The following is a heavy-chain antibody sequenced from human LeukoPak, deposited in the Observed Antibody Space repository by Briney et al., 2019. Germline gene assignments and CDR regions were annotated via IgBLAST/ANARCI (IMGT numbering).Heavy chain of an antibody. CDR1: GFTVSSNY. V-gene: IGHV3-53*01. J-gene: IGHJ4*02. CDR3: ARDPPVCTTSCLDY. Sequence: GGSLRLSCAASGFTVSSNYMSWVRQAPGKGLEWVSVLYSGGNTYYADSVKGRFTISRDNSKNTLYLQMNSLRAEDTAVYYCARDPPVCTTSCLDYWGQGTLDTVSS. D-gene: IGHD2-2*01. CDR2: LYSGGNT.